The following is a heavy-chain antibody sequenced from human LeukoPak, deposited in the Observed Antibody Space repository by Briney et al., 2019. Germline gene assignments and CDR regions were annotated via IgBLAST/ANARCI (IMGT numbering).Heavy chain of an antibody. CDR1: GGSISSSSYY. J-gene: IGHJ4*02. CDR2: IYYSGST. D-gene: IGHD6-13*01. Sequence: SETLSLTCTVSGGSISSSSYYWGWIRQPPGKGLEWIGSIYYSGSTYYNPSLKSRVTISVDTSKNQFSLKLSSVTAADTAVYYCARDALDSSKTFRGYWGQGTLVTVSS. CDR3: ARDALDSSKTFRGY. V-gene: IGHV4-39*07.